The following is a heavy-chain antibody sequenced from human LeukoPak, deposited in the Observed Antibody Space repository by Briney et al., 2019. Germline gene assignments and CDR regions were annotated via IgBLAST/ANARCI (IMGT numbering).Heavy chain of an antibody. V-gene: IGHV3-48*01. J-gene: IGHJ4*02. CDR1: GFTFSSYS. Sequence: GGSLRLSCAASGFTFSSYSMNWVRQAPGKGLEWVSYISSSSSTIYYADSVKGRFTISRDNAKNSLYLQMNSLRAEDTAVYYCAREWDYDFWSGYYEVDYWGQGTLVTVSS. CDR2: ISSSSSTI. D-gene: IGHD3-3*01. CDR3: AREWDYDFWSGYYEVDY.